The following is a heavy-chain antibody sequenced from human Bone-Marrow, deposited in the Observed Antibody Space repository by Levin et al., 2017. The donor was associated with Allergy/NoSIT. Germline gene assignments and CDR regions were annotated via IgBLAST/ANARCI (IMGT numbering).Heavy chain of an antibody. Sequence: SCAASGFDFRDSWMNWVRQAPGKGLEWLGRIYSRADGGINGFAAPVEGRFSISSDDSKASVYLKMNSLKIEDTAVNSCATDVGGSRASSHYYPNYCGQRTRGSVSS. D-gene: IGHD3-22*01. CDR2: IYSRADGGIN. CDR3: ATDVGGSRASSHYYPNY. V-gene: IGHV3-15*07. CDR1: GFDFRDSW. J-gene: IGHJ4*02.